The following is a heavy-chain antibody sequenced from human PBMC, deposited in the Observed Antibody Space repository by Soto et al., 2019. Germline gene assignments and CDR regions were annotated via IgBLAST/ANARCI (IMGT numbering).Heavy chain of an antibody. Sequence: PXETLSLTCTVSGGSVSSGNYYWSWIRQPPGEGLEWIGYFYYTGSINYNPSLKSRVTISIDASKNQFSLRLSSVTAADTAVYYCARSMFYSDGSNYSPFDYWGQGTLVTVSS. V-gene: IGHV4-61*01. D-gene: IGHD3-22*01. CDR1: GGSVSSGNYY. CDR2: FYYTGSI. J-gene: IGHJ4*02. CDR3: ARSMFYSDGSNYSPFDY.